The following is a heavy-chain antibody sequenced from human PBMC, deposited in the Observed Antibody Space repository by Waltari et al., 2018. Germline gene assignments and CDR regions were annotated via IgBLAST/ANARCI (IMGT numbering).Heavy chain of an antibody. D-gene: IGHD1-1*01. CDR3: ARMVTTRGYFDY. Sequence: QVTLRESGPALVRPTETLTLTCTFSGFSLSTNGMYVNWIRQPPGKALEWLAHIDWDGDTYYATSLKTRLTGSKDTSENRVVLTMTNMDPMDTATYFCARMVTTRGYFDYWGPGTLVTVSS. J-gene: IGHJ4*02. CDR1: GFSLSTNGMY. V-gene: IGHV2-70*01. CDR2: IDWDGDT.